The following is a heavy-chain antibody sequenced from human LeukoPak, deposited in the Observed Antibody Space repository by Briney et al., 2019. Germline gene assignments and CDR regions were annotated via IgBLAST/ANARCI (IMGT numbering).Heavy chain of an antibody. CDR1: GGSISSSSYY. Sequence: SETLSLTCTVSGGSISSSSYYWGWIRQPPGKGLEWIGSIYYSGSTYYNPSLKSRVTISVDTSKSQFSLKLSSVTAADTAVDYCARRPVVAARPNPFDIWGQGTMDTVSS. CDR3: ARRPVVAARPNPFDI. V-gene: IGHV4-39*01. CDR2: IYYSGST. D-gene: IGHD2-15*01. J-gene: IGHJ3*02.